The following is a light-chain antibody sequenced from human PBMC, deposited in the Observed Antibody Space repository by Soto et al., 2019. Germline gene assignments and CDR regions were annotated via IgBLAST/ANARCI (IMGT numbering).Light chain of an antibody. CDR3: QQYNNGPYT. Sequence: EIVLTHSPATLSVSPGERATLSCSASQSVGSNLAWYQQRHGQPPRLLTYDPSTSATDNPARFSGGGSGTEFTLTISSLQSEDFAVYYCQQYNNGPYTFGQGTKLPIK. CDR2: DPS. CDR1: QSVGSN. V-gene: IGKV3-15*01. J-gene: IGKJ2*01.